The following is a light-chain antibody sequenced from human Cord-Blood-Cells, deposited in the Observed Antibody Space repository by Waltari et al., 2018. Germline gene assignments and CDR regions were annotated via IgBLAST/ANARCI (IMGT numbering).Light chain of an antibody. J-gene: IGKJ5*01. Sequence: DIQMTQSPSSLSASVGDRVTSTFQASQDISNYLNWYQQKPGKAPKLLIYDASNLETGVPSRFSGSGSGTDFTFTISSLQPEDIATYYCQQYDNLPITFGQGTRLEIK. V-gene: IGKV1-33*01. CDR3: QQYDNLPIT. CDR1: QDISNY. CDR2: DAS.